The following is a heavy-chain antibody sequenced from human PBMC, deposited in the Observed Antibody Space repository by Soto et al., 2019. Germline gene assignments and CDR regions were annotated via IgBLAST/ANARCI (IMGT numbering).Heavy chain of an antibody. Sequence: QVQLVDSGGGLVKPGGSLKLSCAASGFTFSDYYMSWIRLAPGKGLEWVSYISTSGTTIYYADSVRGRFTISRDNAKNSLYLQMNNLRAEDTAVYYCARRDWYFDLWGRGTLLTVSS. CDR3: ARRDWYFDL. V-gene: IGHV3-11*01. CDR2: ISTSGTTI. CDR1: GFTFSDYY. J-gene: IGHJ2*01.